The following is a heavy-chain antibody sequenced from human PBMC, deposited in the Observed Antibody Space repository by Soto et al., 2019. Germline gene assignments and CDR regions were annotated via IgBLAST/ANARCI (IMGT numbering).Heavy chain of an antibody. CDR1: GGSISSYY. Sequence: SETLSLTCTVSGGSISSYYWSWIRQPPGKGLEWIGYIYYSGSTNYNPSLKSRVTIPVDTSKNQFSLKLSSVTAADTAVYYCASRSSIAARGTFDIWGQGTMVTVSS. CDR3: ASRSSIAARGTFDI. J-gene: IGHJ3*02. V-gene: IGHV4-59*01. CDR2: IYYSGST. D-gene: IGHD6-6*01.